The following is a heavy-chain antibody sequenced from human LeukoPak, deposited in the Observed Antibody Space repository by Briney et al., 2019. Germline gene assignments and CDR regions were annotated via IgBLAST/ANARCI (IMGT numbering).Heavy chain of an antibody. CDR3: AKGRCGDSNCWYFDA. V-gene: IGHV3-23*01. CDR1: GFTFSSYA. D-gene: IGHD2-21*02. Sequence: GGSLRLSCAASGFTFSSYAMSRVRQAPGKGLEWVSAISGSGGSTYYADSVKGRFTISRDNSKNTLYLQMNSLRAEDTAVYYCAKGRCGDSNCWYFDAWAKGTRVTVSS. J-gene: IGHJ4*02. CDR2: ISGSGGST.